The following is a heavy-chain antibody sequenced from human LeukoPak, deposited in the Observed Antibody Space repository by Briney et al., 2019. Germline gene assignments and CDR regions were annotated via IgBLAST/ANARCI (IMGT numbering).Heavy chain of an antibody. CDR2: INPSRGST. J-gene: IGHJ4*02. CDR1: GYSFTSHY. Sequence: GASVKVSCKASGYSFTSHYIHWVRQAPGQGREWMGIINPSRGSTSYAQKFQGRVTVTRDTSTSTVYMDLSSLGSEDTAVYYCARGYSSGFGNWGQGTLVTVSS. D-gene: IGHD6-19*01. V-gene: IGHV1-46*01. CDR3: ARGYSSGFGN.